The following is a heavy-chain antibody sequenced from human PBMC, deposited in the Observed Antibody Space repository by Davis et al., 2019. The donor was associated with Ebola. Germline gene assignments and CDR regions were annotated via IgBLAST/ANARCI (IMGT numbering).Heavy chain of an antibody. D-gene: IGHD6-6*01. CDR2: INRYNGNT. V-gene: IGHV1-18*01. Sequence: ASVTVSCKTFRYSFRRYGLSWVRQAPAQGLAWMGWINRYNGNTNYAQRLQGRVTMTTDTSTSPAYMELRSLISDDTAVYYCARERYPTSSLDYWGQGTLDTVSS. J-gene: IGHJ4*02. CDR3: ARERYPTSSLDY. CDR1: RYSFRRYG.